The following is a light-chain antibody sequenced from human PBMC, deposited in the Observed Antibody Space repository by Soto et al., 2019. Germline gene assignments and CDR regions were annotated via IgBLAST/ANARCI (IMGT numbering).Light chain of an antibody. CDR3: CSYAGDTTFFV. V-gene: IGLV2-23*02. CDR1: SSDVGSYYP. CDR2: EVN. Sequence: QAVVTQPASMSGSPGQSITISCTGTSSDVGSYYPVSWFQQHPGKAPKLIIYEVNKRPSGVSDRFSGSKSGNTASLTISGLQAADEAEYYCCSYAGDTTFFVFGTGTKLTVL. J-gene: IGLJ1*01.